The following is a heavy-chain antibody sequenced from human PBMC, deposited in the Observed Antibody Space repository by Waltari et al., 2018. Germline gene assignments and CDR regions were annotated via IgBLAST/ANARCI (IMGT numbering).Heavy chain of an antibody. J-gene: IGHJ6*02. D-gene: IGHD3-3*01. CDR3: ARGILSGGYYYGLDV. Sequence: QVQLQESGPGLVKPSETLSLTCTVSGGSISGYYWSWIRQPPGKGLEWNGYIHNRGITNNHPSLKGRVAISVDTSKNQFSLKINSVTAADTAVYYCARGILSGGYYYGLDVWGQGTTVTVSS. CDR1: GGSISGYY. V-gene: IGHV4-4*09. CDR2: IHNRGIT.